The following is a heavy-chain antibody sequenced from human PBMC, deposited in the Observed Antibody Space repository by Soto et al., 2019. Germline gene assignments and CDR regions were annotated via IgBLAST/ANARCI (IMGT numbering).Heavy chain of an antibody. D-gene: IGHD4-17*01. CDR2: IYWDDDK. CDR3: AHRPYGDYPIDH. CDR1: GFSLNTSGVG. V-gene: IGHV2-5*02. J-gene: IGHJ4*02. Sequence: QITLKESGPTLVKPTQTLTLTCTFSGFSLNTSGVGVGWIRQPPGKALEWLALIYWDDDKRYSPSLKSRLTITKATSKNQVVLTKTNMDPVDSGTYYRAHRPYGDYPIDHWGQGTLVTVSS.